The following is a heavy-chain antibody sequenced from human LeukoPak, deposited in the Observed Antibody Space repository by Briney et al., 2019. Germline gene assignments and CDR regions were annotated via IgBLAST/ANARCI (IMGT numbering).Heavy chain of an antibody. D-gene: IGHD5-18*01. CDR2: INPSGIT. Sequence: PSETLSLTCAVSGGSFSGYYLNWIRQSPGRGLEWIGEINPSGITNYNPSLKSRVTISVDTSKNQFPLKLSSVTAADTAVYYCARIGYSYPSDYWGQGTLVTVSS. CDR3: ARIGYSYPSDY. J-gene: IGHJ4*02. CDR1: GGSFSGYY. V-gene: IGHV4-34*01.